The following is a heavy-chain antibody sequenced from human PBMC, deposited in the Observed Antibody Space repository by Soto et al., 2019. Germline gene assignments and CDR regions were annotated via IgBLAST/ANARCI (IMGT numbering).Heavy chain of an antibody. V-gene: IGHV1-46*02. CDR1: GYTFNSYY. Sequence: QVQLVQSGAEVKKPGASVKVSCKASGYTFNSYYMHWVRQAPGPGLELMGIIKPSGGSTSYAQKFQGRVTMTRDTSTSTVYMELSSLRSEDTAVYYCARWGTVTTPQGFDPWGQGTLVTVSS. J-gene: IGHJ5*02. D-gene: IGHD4-4*01. CDR2: IKPSGGST. CDR3: ARWGTVTTPQGFDP.